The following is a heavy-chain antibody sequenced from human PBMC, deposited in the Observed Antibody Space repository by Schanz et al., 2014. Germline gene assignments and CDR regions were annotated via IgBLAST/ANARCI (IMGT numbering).Heavy chain of an antibody. D-gene: IGHD6-13*01. V-gene: IGHV1-69*08. J-gene: IGHJ4*02. CDR2: IIPIFGTA. CDR1: GGTFSSYT. CDR3: AREVGSSRSFDS. Sequence: QVQLVQSGAEVKKPGSSVKVSCKASGGTFSSYTISWVRQAPGQGLEWMGRIIPIFGTANYAQKFQGRVTITADKSTSTAYIDLRSLRSEDTALYYCAREVGSSRSFDSWGQGTLVTVSS.